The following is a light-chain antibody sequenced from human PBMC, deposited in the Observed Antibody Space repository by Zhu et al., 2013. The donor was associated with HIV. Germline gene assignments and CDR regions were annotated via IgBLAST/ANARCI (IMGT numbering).Light chain of an antibody. J-gene: IGKJ3*01. CDR1: QGIGSA. CDR3: QQFNSYPFS. Sequence: AIQLTQSPSSLSASVGDRVVITCRASQGIGSALAWYQQRSGKAPKLLIYDASTLENKVPSRFSGSGSGTDFTLTISSLQPEDFATYYCQQFNSYPFSFGPGTRVDIK. V-gene: IGKV1-13*02. CDR2: DAS.